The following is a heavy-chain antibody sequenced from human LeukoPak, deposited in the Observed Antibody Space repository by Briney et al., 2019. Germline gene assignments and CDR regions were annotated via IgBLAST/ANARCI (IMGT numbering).Heavy chain of an antibody. J-gene: IGHJ6*02. CDR3: ARLKGAAGPQDGMDV. CDR1: GYTFTAYY. D-gene: IGHD6-13*01. CDR2: INPNSGGT. V-gene: IGHV1-2*02. Sequence: ASVKVSCKASGYTFTAYYMHWVRQAPGQGLEWMGWINPNSGGTNYAQKFQGRVTMTRDTSISTAYMELSRLRSDDTAVYYCARLKGAAGPQDGMDVWGQGTTVTVSS.